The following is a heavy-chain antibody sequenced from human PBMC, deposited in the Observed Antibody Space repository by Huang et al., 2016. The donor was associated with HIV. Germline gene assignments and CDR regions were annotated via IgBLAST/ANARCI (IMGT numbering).Heavy chain of an antibody. CDR2: ISYDGRNK. J-gene: IGHJ1*01. D-gene: IGHD6-19*01. CDR1: GFIFSNYG. CDR3: ALKGDSSGWEYFRH. Sequence: QVQLVESGGGVVQPGRSLRLSCAASGFIFSNYGMHWVRQDPGTGLEWVALISYDGRNKYYTDSVKGRFSISRDNSKNTLYLQMNSLRAEDTAVYYCALKGDSSGWEYFRHWGQGTLVTVSS. V-gene: IGHV3-30*03.